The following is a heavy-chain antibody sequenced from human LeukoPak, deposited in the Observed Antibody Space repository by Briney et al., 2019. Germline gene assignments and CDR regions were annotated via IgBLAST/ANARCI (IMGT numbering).Heavy chain of an antibody. CDR3: ARERITFGRVIVPNYFDS. V-gene: IGHV3-11*04. CDR1: GFTFSDYY. D-gene: IGHD3-16*02. CDR2: ISNIGNTM. Sequence: KPGGSLRLSCAASGFTFSDYYMSWIRQAPGKGLEWLPYISNIGNTMYHADSVKGRFTISRDNAKNSLYLEMNSLRAEDTAVYYCARERITFGRVIVPNYFDSWGQGTLVTVSS. J-gene: IGHJ4*02.